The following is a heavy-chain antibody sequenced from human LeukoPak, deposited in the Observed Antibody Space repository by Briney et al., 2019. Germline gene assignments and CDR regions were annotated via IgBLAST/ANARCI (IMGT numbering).Heavy chain of an antibody. CDR1: GYTFTGYY. Sequence: GASVKVSCKASGYTFTGYYVHWVRQAPGQGLEWMGWINPSSGGTNYAQKFQGRVTVTGDTSISTAYMELSSLRSEDTAVYYCARGIVATIWGAFDIWGQGTMVTVSS. V-gene: IGHV1-2*02. D-gene: IGHD5-12*01. CDR3: ARGIVATIWGAFDI. J-gene: IGHJ3*02. CDR2: INPSSGGT.